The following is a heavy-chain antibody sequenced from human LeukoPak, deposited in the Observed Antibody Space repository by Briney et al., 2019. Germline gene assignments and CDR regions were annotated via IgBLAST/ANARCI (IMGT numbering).Heavy chain of an antibody. J-gene: IGHJ4*02. V-gene: IGHV4-39*01. D-gene: IGHD3-10*01. CDR3: ATWFGELQFDY. CDR2: IYYSGST. Sequence: KPSETLSLTCTVSGGSISSSSYYWGWIRQPPGKGLEWIGSIYYSGSTYYNPSLKSRVTISVDTSKNQFSLKLSSVTAADTAVYYCATWFGELQFDYWGQGTLVTVSS. CDR1: GGSISSSSYY.